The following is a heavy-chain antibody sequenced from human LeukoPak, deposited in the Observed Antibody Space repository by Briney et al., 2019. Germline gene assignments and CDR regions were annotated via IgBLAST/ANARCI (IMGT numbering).Heavy chain of an antibody. CDR3: ARTQDYGGYYMDV. CDR1: GYIFTDYY. CDR2: INPNSGGT. J-gene: IGHJ6*03. V-gene: IGHV1/OR15-1*01. Sequence: WASVKVSCKASGYIFTDYYMHWVRQAPGQELGRMGRINPNSGGTNYAQKFQGRVTMTRDTSISTAYTELSSLRSEDTAVYYCARTQDYGGYYMDVWGKGTTVTVSS. D-gene: IGHD4-17*01.